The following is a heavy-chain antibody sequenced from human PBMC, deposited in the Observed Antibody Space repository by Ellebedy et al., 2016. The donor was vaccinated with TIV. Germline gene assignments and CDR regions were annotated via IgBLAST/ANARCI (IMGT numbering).Heavy chain of an antibody. D-gene: IGHD3-10*01. Sequence: GESLKISXVASGFTFRDHYMSWIRQAPGKGLEYVSSISSSGSAKYYADSVRGRFTISRDSAKNSLYLEMNSLRAEDTDVYYCARGVSAYDSGSRFDCWGQGTLVTVSS. CDR2: ISSSGSAK. J-gene: IGHJ4*02. CDR3: ARGVSAYDSGSRFDC. CDR1: GFTFRDHY. V-gene: IGHV3-11*01.